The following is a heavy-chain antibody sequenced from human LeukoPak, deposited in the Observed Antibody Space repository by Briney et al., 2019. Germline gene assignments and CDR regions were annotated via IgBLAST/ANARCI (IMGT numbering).Heavy chain of an antibody. V-gene: IGHV3-23*01. Sequence: GGSLRLSCAASGFTFSSYAMTWVRQAPGKGLEWVSAISDSDGGTFYADSVRGRFTISRDNSKNTLYLQMNSLRADDTAVYYCANYETGNSWTGTDYWGQGTLVTVSS. CDR2: ISDSDGGT. CDR1: GFTFSSYA. CDR3: ANYETGNSWTGTDY. D-gene: IGHD1-1*01. J-gene: IGHJ4*02.